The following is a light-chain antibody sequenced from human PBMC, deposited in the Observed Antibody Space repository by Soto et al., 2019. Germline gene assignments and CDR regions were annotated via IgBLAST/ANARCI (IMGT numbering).Light chain of an antibody. CDR2: DVS. Sequence: QSALTQPASVSGSPGQAITISCTGTSSDVGGYNNVCWYQQHPGKAPKLIIYDVSNRPSGVFNRFSGSKSGNTASLTISGLQAEDEADYYCSSFTSSTPYVFGTGTKLTVL. CDR3: SSFTSSTPYV. J-gene: IGLJ1*01. CDR1: SSDVGGYNN. V-gene: IGLV2-14*01.